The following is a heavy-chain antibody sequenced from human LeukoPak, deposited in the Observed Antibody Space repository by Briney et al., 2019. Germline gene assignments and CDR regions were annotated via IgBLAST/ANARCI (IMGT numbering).Heavy chain of an antibody. Sequence: PSETLSLTCTVSGGSISSYYWSWIRQPAGKGLEWIGRIYTSGSTNYNPSLKSRVTISVDTSKNQFSLKLSSVTAADTAVYYCARNDYDSSGYYSDYWGQGTLVTVSS. J-gene: IGHJ4*02. CDR3: ARNDYDSSGYYSDY. CDR2: IYTSGST. V-gene: IGHV4-4*07. CDR1: GGSISSYY. D-gene: IGHD3-22*01.